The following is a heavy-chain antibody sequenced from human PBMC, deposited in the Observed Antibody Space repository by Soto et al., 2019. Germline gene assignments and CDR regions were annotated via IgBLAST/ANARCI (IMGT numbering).Heavy chain of an antibody. J-gene: IGHJ4*02. CDR2: IIPIFGTA. CDR1: GGTFSSYA. CDR3: ARVSGSGSYGDY. V-gene: IGHV1-69*12. Sequence: QVQLVQSGAEVKKPGSSVKVSCKASGGTFSSYAISWVRQAPGQGLEWMGGIIPIFGTANYAHKFQGRVTITEDESTSKDYMELSSLRSEDTAVYYCARVSGSGSYGDYWGQGTLVTVSS. D-gene: IGHD3-10*01.